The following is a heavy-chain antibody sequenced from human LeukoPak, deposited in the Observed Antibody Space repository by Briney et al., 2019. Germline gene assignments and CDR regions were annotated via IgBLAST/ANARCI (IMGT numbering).Heavy chain of an antibody. CDR2: IYYSGST. CDR1: GGSISSYY. CDR3: AREVSGGSVDFDY. D-gene: IGHD2-15*01. Sequence: PSETLSLTCTVSGGSISSYYWSWIRQPPGKGLEWIGCIYYSGSTNYNPSLKSRVTISVDTSKNQFSLKLSSVTAADTAVYYCAREVSGGSVDFDYWGQGTLVTVSS. V-gene: IGHV4-59*01. J-gene: IGHJ4*02.